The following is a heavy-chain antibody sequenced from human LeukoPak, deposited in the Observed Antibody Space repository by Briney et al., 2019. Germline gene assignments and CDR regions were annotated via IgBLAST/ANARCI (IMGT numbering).Heavy chain of an antibody. CDR3: ARDGIVGATPNHEY. Sequence: SVKVSCKASGGTFSSYAISWVRQAPGQGLEWMGRIIPILGIANYAQKFQGRVTITADKSTSTAYMELSSLRSEDTAVYYCARDGIVGATPNHEYWGQGTLVTVSS. CDR1: GGTFSSYA. D-gene: IGHD1-26*01. CDR2: IIPILGIA. V-gene: IGHV1-69*04. J-gene: IGHJ4*02.